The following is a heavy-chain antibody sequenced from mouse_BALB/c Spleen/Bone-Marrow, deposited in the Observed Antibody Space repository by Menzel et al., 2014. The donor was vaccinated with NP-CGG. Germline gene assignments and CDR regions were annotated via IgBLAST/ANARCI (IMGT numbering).Heavy chain of an antibody. CDR2: ISSGSSTI. CDR3: ARGGNFAWFAY. D-gene: IGHD2-1*01. Sequence: EVQGVESGGGLVQPGGSRKLSCAASGFTFSSFGMHWVRQAPEKGLEWVAYISSGSSTIYYADTVKGRFTISRGNPKNTLFLQMTSLRSEDTAMYYCARGGNFAWFAYWGQGTLVTVSA. CDR1: GFTFSSFG. J-gene: IGHJ3*01. V-gene: IGHV5-17*02.